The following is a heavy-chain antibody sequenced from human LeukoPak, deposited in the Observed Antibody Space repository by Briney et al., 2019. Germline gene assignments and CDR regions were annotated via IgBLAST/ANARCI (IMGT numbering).Heavy chain of an antibody. CDR1: GIAFSSSW. V-gene: IGHV3-74*01. D-gene: IGHD1-26*01. J-gene: IGHJ5*02. Sequence: GGSLRLSCAASGIAFSSSWMHWVRHAPGKGLVWVSRISSDGSNIIYADSVKGRFTISRDNAKNTLYLQMNSLRAEDTAVYYCARDQSVRGPTTVDLGGQGTLVTVSS. CDR3: ARDQSVRGPTTVDL. CDR2: ISSDGSNI.